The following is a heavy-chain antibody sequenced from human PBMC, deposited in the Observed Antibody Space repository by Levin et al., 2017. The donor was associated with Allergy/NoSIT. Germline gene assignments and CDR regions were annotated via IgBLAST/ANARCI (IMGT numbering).Heavy chain of an antibody. CDR1: GFTVSSNY. CDR2: TYSGGST. V-gene: IGHV3-66*01. CDR3: ARDRTAMAKGLWWFDP. J-gene: IGHJ5*02. Sequence: GESLKISCAASGFTVSSNYMSWVRQAPGKGLEWVSVTYSGGSTYYADSVKGRFTISRDNSKNTLYLQINSLRAEDTAVYYYARDRTAMAKGLWWFDPWSQGTLVTVSS. D-gene: IGHD5-18*01.